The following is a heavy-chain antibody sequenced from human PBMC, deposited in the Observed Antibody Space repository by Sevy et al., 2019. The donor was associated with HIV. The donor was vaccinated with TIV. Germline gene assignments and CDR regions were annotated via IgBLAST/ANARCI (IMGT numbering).Heavy chain of an antibody. V-gene: IGHV3-7*03. CDR1: GFTFSNVW. Sequence: GGSLRLSCAASGFTFSNVWMSWVRQAPGKGLEWVANIKKDGSEKYYVDSVKGRFTISRDNAKNSLFLQMNSLRAEDTAVYYCARDCSSTSCLWGLDVWGQGTTVTVSS. CDR2: IKKDGSEK. J-gene: IGHJ6*02. D-gene: IGHD2-2*01. CDR3: ARDCSSTSCLWGLDV.